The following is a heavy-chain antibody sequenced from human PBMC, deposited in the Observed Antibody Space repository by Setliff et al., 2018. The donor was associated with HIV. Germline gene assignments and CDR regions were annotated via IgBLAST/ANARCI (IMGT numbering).Heavy chain of an antibody. CDR1: GDSISSGAYY. J-gene: IGHJ6*03. D-gene: IGHD2-15*01. CDR3: TRDTGGGGFPMDV. CDR2: IFSSGIT. V-gene: IGHV4-31*03. Sequence: PSETLSLTCSVSGDSISSGAYYWSWIRQHPVKGLEWIGYIFSSGITYYSPSLHSRVTMSLDTSKNQFSLNLTSITAADTAVYYCTRDTGGGGFPMDVWGKGTTVTVS.